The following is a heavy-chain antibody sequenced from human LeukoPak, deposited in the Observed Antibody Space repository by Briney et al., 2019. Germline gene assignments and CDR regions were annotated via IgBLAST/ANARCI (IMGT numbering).Heavy chain of an antibody. CDR1: GFTFDDYA. V-gene: IGHV3-9*01. D-gene: IGHD2/OR15-2a*01. CDR2: ISWNSGSI. J-gene: IGHJ4*02. CDR3: SKDFCRSRQYFFYF. Sequence: GGSLRLSCAASGFTFDDYAMHWVRQTPGKGLEWVSGISWNSGSIVYADSVKGRFTISRDNAKNSLYLQMNSLRAEDTDLYYCSKDFCRSRQYFFYFLGQGTLVTVSS.